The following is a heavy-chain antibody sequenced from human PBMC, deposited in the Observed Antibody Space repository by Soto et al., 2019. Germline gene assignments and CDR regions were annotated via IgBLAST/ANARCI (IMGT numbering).Heavy chain of an antibody. J-gene: IGHJ6*02. CDR3: AREHSIVVVPAAMAYYYYGMDV. D-gene: IGHD2-2*01. V-gene: IGHV1-69*13. Sequence: GASVRVSCKASGGTFSSYAISWVRQAPGQGLEWMGGIIPIFGTANYAQKFQGRVTITADESTSTAYMELSSLRSEDTAVYYCAREHSIVVVPAAMAYYYYGMDVWGQGTTVTVSS. CDR2: IIPIFGTA. CDR1: GGTFSSYA.